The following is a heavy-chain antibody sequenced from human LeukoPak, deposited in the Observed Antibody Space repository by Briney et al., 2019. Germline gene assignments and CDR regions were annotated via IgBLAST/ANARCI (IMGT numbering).Heavy chain of an antibody. CDR3: ARGSGLTIFGVVIIKGIGWFDP. Sequence: PSETLSLTCAVYGGSFSGYYWNWIRQPPGEGLEWIGEINHSGSTNYNPSLKSRVTISVDTSKNQFSLKLSSVTAADTAVYYCARGSGLTIFGVVIIKGIGWFDPWGQGTLVTVSS. D-gene: IGHD3-3*01. CDR1: GGSFSGYY. CDR2: INHSGST. J-gene: IGHJ5*02. V-gene: IGHV4-34*01.